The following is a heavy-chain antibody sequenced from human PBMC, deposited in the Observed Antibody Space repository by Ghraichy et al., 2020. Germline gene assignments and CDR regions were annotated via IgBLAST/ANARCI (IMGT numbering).Heavy chain of an antibody. CDR2: ISPNNGGT. Sequence: ASVKVSYKASGYTFTAYYIHWVRQAPGQGLEWMGRISPNNGGTNYAQKFHDRFTLSTDTSINTAYMELSRLTSDDTAVYFCARASTSSSDFYFWGQGTLVTVSS. D-gene: IGHD6-6*01. CDR1: GYTFTAYY. J-gene: IGHJ4*02. CDR3: ARASTSSSDFYF. V-gene: IGHV1-2*06.